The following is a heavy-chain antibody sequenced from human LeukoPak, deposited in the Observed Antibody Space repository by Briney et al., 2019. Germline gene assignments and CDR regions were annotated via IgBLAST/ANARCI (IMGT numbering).Heavy chain of an antibody. CDR1: GASISTYY. Sequence: SETLSLTCTVSGASISTYYWSWIRQPPGKGLEWIGYVYNSGNTYYNPSLNSRASISEDTSKNQLSLKVNSVTAADTAEYYCARHPGVGANDTFDLWGQGTMVTISS. CDR2: VYNSGNT. CDR3: ARHPGVGANDTFDL. D-gene: IGHD1-26*01. J-gene: IGHJ3*01. V-gene: IGHV4-59*08.